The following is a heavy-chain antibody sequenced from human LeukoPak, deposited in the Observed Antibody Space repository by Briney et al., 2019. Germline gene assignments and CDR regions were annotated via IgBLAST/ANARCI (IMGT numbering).Heavy chain of an antibody. V-gene: IGHV3-48*04. D-gene: IGHD3-10*01. CDR1: GFTMRTYG. Sequence: GGSLRLSCAASGFTMRTYGMSWVRQAPGKGLEWVSYISRSSSTIHYADSVKGRFTISRDNAKSSLFLQMNSLRAEDTAVYYCARDGGATMVRGVATYDSWGQGTLVTVSS. CDR3: ARDGGATMVRGVATYDS. J-gene: IGHJ4*02. CDR2: ISRSSSTI.